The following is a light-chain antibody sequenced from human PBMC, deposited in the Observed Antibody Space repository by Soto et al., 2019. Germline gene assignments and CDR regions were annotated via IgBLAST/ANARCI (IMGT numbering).Light chain of an antibody. CDR1: QSISNN. J-gene: IGKJ2*01. CDR2: GAS. V-gene: IGKV3D-15*01. CDR3: HQYNNGPPYT. Sequence: EIVMTQSPATLSVSPGERATLSCRASQSISNNLAWYQQKPGQGPRLLITGASIRATGIPARFSGSGSGTELTLTISSLQSEDLAVYFCHQYNNGPPYTFGQGTKLEIK.